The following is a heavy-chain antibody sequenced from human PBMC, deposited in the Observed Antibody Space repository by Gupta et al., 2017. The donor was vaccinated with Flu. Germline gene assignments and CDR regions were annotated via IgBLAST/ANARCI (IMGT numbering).Heavy chain of an antibody. CDR3: ARVNTAVAYFGLDV. Sequence: SFSIYWIAWVRQMPGKGLEWMGIIFPGDSDTRYSPSFQGQVTISADKSINTAYLQWSSLKASDTAMYYCARVNTAVAYFGLDVWGQGTTVTV. D-gene: IGHD5-18*01. J-gene: IGHJ6*02. CDR1: SFSIYW. V-gene: IGHV5-51*01. CDR2: IFPGDSDT.